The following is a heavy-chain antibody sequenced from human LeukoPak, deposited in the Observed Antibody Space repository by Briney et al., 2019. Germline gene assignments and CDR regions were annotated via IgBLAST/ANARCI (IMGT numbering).Heavy chain of an antibody. CDR1: GYSISSGYH. J-gene: IGHJ4*02. CDR3: ARVYWNYDGVDY. Sequence: SETLSLTCTVSGYSISSGYHWGWNRQPPGKGLEWVGSIYHSGSTYYNPSLKSRVTISVDTSKNQFSLNLSSVTAADTAVYYCARVYWNYDGVDYWGQGTLVTVSS. D-gene: IGHD1-7*01. CDR2: IYHSGST. V-gene: IGHV4-38-2*02.